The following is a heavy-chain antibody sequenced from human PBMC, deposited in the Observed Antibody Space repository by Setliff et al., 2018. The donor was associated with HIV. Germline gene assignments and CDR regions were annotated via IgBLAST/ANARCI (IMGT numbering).Heavy chain of an antibody. Sequence: SVKVSCKASGGTFNSYAINWVRQAPGQGLEWMGGIIPVFGTANYAQNFQGRVTITADESTSTAYMELSSLRSEDTAVYYCARGMYSSGWYDAFDIWGQGTMVTFS. CDR3: ARGMYSSGWYDAFDI. V-gene: IGHV1-69*13. J-gene: IGHJ3*02. CDR1: GGTFNSYA. D-gene: IGHD6-19*01. CDR2: IIPVFGTA.